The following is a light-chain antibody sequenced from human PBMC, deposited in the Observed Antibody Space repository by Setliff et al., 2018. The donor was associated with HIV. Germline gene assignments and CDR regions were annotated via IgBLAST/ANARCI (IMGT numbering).Light chain of an antibody. J-gene: IGLJ1*01. CDR1: SRDVGGYNY. Sequence: VLTQPASVSGSPGQSITISCTGTSRDVGGYNYVSWYQQHPGKAPKLIIYEVRNRPSGVSNRFSGSKSGNTASLTISGLQAEDEADYYCSSYAITNTLPFGSGTKVTVL. V-gene: IGLV2-14*01. CDR3: SSYAITNTLP. CDR2: EVR.